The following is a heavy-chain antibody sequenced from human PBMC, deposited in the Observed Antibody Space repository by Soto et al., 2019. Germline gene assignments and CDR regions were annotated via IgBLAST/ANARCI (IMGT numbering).Heavy chain of an antibody. CDR2: INHSGST. CDR3: ARQLTHTQFFDY. Sequence: SETLSLTCAVYGGSFSGYYWSWIRQPPGKGLEWIGEINHSGSTNYNPSLKSRVTISVDTSKNQFSLKLSSVTAADTAVYYCARQLTHTQFFDYRGQGTLVTVSS. D-gene: IGHD1-1*01. V-gene: IGHV4-34*01. CDR1: GGSFSGYY. J-gene: IGHJ4*02.